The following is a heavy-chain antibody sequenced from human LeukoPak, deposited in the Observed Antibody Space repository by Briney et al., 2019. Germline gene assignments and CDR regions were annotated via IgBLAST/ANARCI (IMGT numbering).Heavy chain of an antibody. J-gene: IGHJ4*02. CDR1: GYTFTSYY. CDR3: ARPPRGYSYGYSLDY. D-gene: IGHD5-18*01. Sequence: ASVKVSCKASGYTFTSYYMHWVRQAPGQGLEWMGIINPSGGSTSYAQKFQGRVTMTRDTSTSTVYMELSSLRSEDTAVYYCARPPRGYSYGYSLDYWSQGTLVTVSS. V-gene: IGHV1-46*01. CDR2: INPSGGST.